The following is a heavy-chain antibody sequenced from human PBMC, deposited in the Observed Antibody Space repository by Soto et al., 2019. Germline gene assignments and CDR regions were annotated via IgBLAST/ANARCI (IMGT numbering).Heavy chain of an antibody. D-gene: IGHD1-7*01. CDR2: ISYDGSNK. CDR3: ARDPGGRNYIRSYYFDY. J-gene: IGHJ4*02. CDR1: GFTLSSYA. V-gene: IGHV3-30-3*01. Sequence: QVQLVESGGGVVQPGRSLRLSCAASGFTLSSYAIHWVRQAPGKGLEWVAVISYDGSNKYYADSVKGRFTISRDNSKNTLYLQMNSLRAEDTAVYYCARDPGGRNYIRSYYFDYWGQGTLVTVSS.